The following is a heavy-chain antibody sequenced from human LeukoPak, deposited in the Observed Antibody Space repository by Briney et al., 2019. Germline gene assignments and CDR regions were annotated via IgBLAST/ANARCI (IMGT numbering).Heavy chain of an antibody. Sequence: SETLSLTCTVSGGSISSAPYYWSWIRQRPGKGLEWIGYISHSGNTYYNPSLKSRLNISADTSRNQFSLKLRSVTAADTALYFCAREGYYYDSSGPIDYWGQGTRVTVSS. CDR2: ISHSGNT. CDR1: GGSISSAPYY. D-gene: IGHD3-22*01. V-gene: IGHV4-31*03. J-gene: IGHJ4*02. CDR3: AREGYYYDSSGPIDY.